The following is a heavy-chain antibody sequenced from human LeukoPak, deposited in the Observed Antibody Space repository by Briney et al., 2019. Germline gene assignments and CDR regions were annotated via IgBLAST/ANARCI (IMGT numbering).Heavy chain of an antibody. V-gene: IGHV1-18*01. CDR1: GYTFTSYG. J-gene: IGHJ4*02. D-gene: IGHD6-19*01. CDR2: ISAHDGNT. Sequence: ASVKVSCKASGYTFTSYGISWVRQAPGQGLEWMGWISAHDGNTNYALKLQGRVSMTTDTSTSTAYMELRGLRSDDTAVYYCARRSTLYSSGWFYFDYWGQGTLVTVSS. CDR3: ARRSTLYSSGWFYFDY.